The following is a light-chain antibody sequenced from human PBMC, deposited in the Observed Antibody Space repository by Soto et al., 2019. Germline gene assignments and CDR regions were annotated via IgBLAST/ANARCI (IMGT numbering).Light chain of an antibody. J-gene: IGLJ3*02. V-gene: IGLV1-40*01. CDR2: GNS. CDR3: QSYDSSLSVSV. CDR1: SSNIGAGYD. Sequence: QSALTQPPSVSGAPGQRVTISCTGSSSNIGAGYDVHWYQQLPGTAPKLLIYGNSNRPSGVPDRFSASKSGTSASLAITGLQYDDEADYYCQSYDSSLSVSVFGGGTKVTVL.